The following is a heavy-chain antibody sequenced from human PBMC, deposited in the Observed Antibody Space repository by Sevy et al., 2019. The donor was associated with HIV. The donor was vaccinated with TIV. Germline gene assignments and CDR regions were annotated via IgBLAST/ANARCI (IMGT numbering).Heavy chain of an antibody. J-gene: IGHJ6*02. CDR3: ASRGITMIAYGMDV. Sequence: GGSLRLSCAASGFTFSSYEMNWHRQAPGKGLEWVSYISSSGSTISYADSVKGRFTISRDNAKNSLYLQMNSLRAEDTAVYYCASRGITMIAYGMDVWGQGTTVTVSS. CDR1: GFTFSSYE. D-gene: IGHD3-22*01. V-gene: IGHV3-48*03. CDR2: ISSSGSTI.